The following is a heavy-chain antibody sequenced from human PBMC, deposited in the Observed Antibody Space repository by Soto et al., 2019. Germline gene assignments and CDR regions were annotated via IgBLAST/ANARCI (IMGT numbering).Heavy chain of an antibody. D-gene: IGHD3-9*01. CDR3: AACRPPSPYDWFYAMAV. CDR2: ISSGSTSI. V-gene: IGHV3-48*02. Sequence: EVQLVESGGGLVNPGGSLRLSCTASGFSISAYSLQWVRQVPGKGLEWVSYISSGSTSIYYADSVKGRFTISRDNAENSRCLQMHSLRDEDTAVYYCAACRPPSPYDWFYAMAVWGQGTTVSVSS. CDR1: GFSISAYS. J-gene: IGHJ6*02.